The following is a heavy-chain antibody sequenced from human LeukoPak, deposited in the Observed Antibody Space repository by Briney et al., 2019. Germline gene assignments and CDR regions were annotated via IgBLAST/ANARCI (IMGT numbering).Heavy chain of an antibody. V-gene: IGHV3-74*01. D-gene: IGHD3-9*01. CDR3: ARDILPLEFDY. CDR1: GVTFSNHW. CDR2: INSDGSST. Sequence: GGSLRLSCAASGVTFSNHWLHWVRHAPGKGLVWVSRINSDGSSTIYADSVKGRFTISRDNAKNSLYLQMNSLRAEDTAVYYCARDILPLEFDYWGQGTLVTVSS. J-gene: IGHJ4*02.